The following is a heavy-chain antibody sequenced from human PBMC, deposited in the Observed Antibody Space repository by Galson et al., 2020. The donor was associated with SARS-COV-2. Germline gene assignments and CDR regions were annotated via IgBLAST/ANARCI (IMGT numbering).Heavy chain of an antibody. J-gene: IGHJ4*02. CDR3: AREENIFLVVTATRMCYFDY. CDR1: GGSFSGYY. Sequence: SETLSLTCAVYGGSFSGYYWSWIRQPPGKGLEWIGEINPSGSTNYNPSLKSRVTISVDTSKNHFSLKLSSVTAADTAVYYCAREENIFLVVTATRMCYFDYWVRGTLATVSS. CDR2: INPSGST. V-gene: IGHV4-34*01. D-gene: IGHD2-21*02.